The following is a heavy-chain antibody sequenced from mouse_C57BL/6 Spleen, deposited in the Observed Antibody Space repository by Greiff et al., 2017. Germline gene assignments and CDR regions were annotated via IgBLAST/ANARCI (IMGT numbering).Heavy chain of an antibody. CDR1: GFTFNTYA. D-gene: IGHD1-1*01. CDR3: VREGGTVLDY. J-gene: IGHJ2*01. Sequence: EVQGVESGGGLVQPKGSLKLSCAASGFTFNTYAMHWVRQAPGKGLEWVARLRSKSSNYATYYADSVKDRFTISRDDSQSMLYLQMNNLKTEDTAMYYGVREGGTVLDYWGQGTTLTVSS. V-gene: IGHV10-3*01. CDR2: LRSKSSNYAT.